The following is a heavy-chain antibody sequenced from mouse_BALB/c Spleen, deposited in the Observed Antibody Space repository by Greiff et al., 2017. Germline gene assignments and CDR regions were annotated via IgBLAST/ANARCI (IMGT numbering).Heavy chain of an antibody. CDR3: ARVTTATDYAMDY. D-gene: IGHD1-2*01. Sequence: EVKLQESGPGLVKPSQSLSLTCSVTGYSITSGYYWNWIRQFPGNKLEWMGYISYDGSNNYNPSLKNRISITRDTSKNQFFLKLNSVTTEDTATYYCARVTTATDYAMDYWGQGTSVTVSS. J-gene: IGHJ4*01. CDR2: ISYDGSN. V-gene: IGHV3-6*02. CDR1: GYSITSGYY.